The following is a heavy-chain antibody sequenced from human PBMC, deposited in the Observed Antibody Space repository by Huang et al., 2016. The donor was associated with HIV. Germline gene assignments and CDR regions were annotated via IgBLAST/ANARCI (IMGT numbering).Heavy chain of an antibody. CDR1: GGSFSDYF. V-gene: IGHV4-34*01. D-gene: IGHD3-10*01. CDR2: VNHRGSA. CDR3: ARPKMTATPSDSSWSYFDF. Sequence: QVRLEQWGPNLLKPSDTLSLKCAVYGGSFSDYFGTWFRQSPGKGLAWIGEVNHRGSATPNPSLRSRVSMSVDSSNNQFYLNLTSVTAADTAVYFCARPKMTATPSDSSWSYFDFWGRGTPVTVSS. J-gene: IGHJ4*02.